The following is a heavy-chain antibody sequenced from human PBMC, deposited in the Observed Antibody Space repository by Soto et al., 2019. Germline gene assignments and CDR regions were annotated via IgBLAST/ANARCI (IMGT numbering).Heavy chain of an antibody. CDR3: ARERVHRGWFDP. J-gene: IGHJ5*02. V-gene: IGHV3-30-3*01. CDR1: GFTFSSYA. D-gene: IGHD3-10*01. CDR2: ISYDGSNK. Sequence: QVQLVESGGGVVQPGRSLRLSCAASGFTFSSYAMHWVRQAPGKGLEWVAVISYDGSNKYYADSVKGRFTISRDNSKNTLYLQMNSLRAEDTAVYYCARERVHRGWFDPWGQGTLVTVSS.